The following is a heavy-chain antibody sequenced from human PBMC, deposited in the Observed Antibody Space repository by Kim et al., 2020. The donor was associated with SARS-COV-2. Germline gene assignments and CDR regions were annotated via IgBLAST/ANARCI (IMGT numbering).Heavy chain of an antibody. CDR1: GFTFSSYS. J-gene: IGHJ4*02. D-gene: IGHD3-9*01. Sequence: GGSLRLSCAASGFTFSSYSMNWVRQAPGKGLEWVSSISSSSSYIYYADSVKGRFTISRDNAKNSLYLQMNSLRAEDTAVYYCARDRTASNLYWSHDILTGEIDYWGQGTLVTVSS. CDR2: ISSSSSYI. CDR3: ARDRTASNLYWSHDILTGEIDY. V-gene: IGHV3-21*01.